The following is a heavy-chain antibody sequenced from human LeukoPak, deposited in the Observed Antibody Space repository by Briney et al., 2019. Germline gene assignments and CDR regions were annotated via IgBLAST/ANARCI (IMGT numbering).Heavy chain of an antibody. CDR3: ARRSRFGELFDY. D-gene: IGHD3-10*01. CDR2: ISAYNGNT. V-gene: IGHV1-18*01. J-gene: IGHJ4*02. CDR1: GYTFTSYG. Sequence: ASVKVSCKASGYTFTSYGISWVRQTPGQGLEWMGWISAYNGNTNYAQKLQGRVTMTTDTSTSTAYMELRSLRSDDTAVYYCARRSRFGELFDYWGQGTLVTVSS.